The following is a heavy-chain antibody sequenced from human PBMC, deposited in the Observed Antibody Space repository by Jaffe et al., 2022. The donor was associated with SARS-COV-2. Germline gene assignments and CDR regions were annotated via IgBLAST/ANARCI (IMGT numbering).Heavy chain of an antibody. V-gene: IGHV3-15*01. CDR3: ATDWH. CDR2: IKSKTDGETT. J-gene: IGHJ4*02. CDR1: GFIFTNAW. Sequence: EVQLVESGGGLVKPGGSLRLSCAASGFIFTNAWMSWVRQAPGKGLEWVGRIKSKTDGETTDYTTPVKGRFTISRDDSKNTVFLQMNSLKTEDTAVYYCATDWHWGQGALVTVSS.